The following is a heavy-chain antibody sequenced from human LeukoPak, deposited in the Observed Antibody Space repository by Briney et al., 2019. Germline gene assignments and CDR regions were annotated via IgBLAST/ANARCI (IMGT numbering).Heavy chain of an antibody. J-gene: IGHJ4*02. D-gene: IGHD6-13*01. V-gene: IGHV1-46*01. CDR1: GYTFTSYY. CDR3: ARSGYSSSWLQYYFDY. Sequence: GASVKVSCKASGYTFTSYYMHWVRQAPGQGLEWMGIINPSGGSTNYAQKFQGRVTITADKSTSTAYMELSSLRSEDTAVYYCARSGYSSSWLQYYFDYWGQGTLVTVSS. CDR2: INPSGGST.